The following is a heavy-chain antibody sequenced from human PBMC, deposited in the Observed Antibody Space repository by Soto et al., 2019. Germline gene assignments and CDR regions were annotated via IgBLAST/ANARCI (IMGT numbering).Heavy chain of an antibody. Sequence: SETLSLTCAVYGESFSGYYFTWIRQPPGKGLEWIGEIDRRGNANYNPSLKSRVTISVDTSKNQFSLRLTSMTAADTAVYYCARGRSSGYSSAVDNWGQGNMVTVSS. J-gene: IGHJ4*02. CDR1: GESFSGYY. V-gene: IGHV4-34*01. CDR3: ARGRSSGYSSAVDN. D-gene: IGHD3-22*01. CDR2: IDRRGNA.